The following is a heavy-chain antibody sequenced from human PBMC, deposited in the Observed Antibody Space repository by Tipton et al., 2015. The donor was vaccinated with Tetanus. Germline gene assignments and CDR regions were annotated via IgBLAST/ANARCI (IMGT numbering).Heavy chain of an antibody. V-gene: IGHV4-39*01. CDR3: ARHSLKLGMWAFDI. CDR1: GGSISTTSDY. Sequence: TLSLTCTVSGGSISTTSDYWGWIRQSPGTGLEWIGSLHYTGTTYYNPSLKSRLTISVDTSKNQFSLRLSSVTASDTAVYFCARHSLKLGMWAFDIWGRGTLVTVSS. D-gene: IGHD7-27*01. CDR2: LHYTGTT. J-gene: IGHJ3*02.